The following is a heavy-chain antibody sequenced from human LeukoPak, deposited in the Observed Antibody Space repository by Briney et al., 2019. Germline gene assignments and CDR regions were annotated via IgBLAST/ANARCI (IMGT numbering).Heavy chain of an antibody. CDR2: ITGSGGST. J-gene: IGHJ4*02. CDR3: AKETLDYDFWSGPIDY. D-gene: IGHD3-3*01. CDR1: GFTFSSYA. Sequence: GGSMRLSCAASGFTFSSYAMSWVRQAPGKGLEWVSGITGSGGSTYYADSVKGRFTISRDNSKNTLYLQMNSLRAEDTAVYYCAKETLDYDFWSGPIDYWGQGTLVTVSS. V-gene: IGHV3-23*01.